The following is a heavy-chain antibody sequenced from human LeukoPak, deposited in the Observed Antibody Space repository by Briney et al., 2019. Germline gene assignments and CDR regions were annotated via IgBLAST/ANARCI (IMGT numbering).Heavy chain of an antibody. CDR3: AREQSGTRGWYSVDY. J-gene: IGHJ4*02. CDR1: GFTFSTYA. CDR2: IRPDGDRT. V-gene: IGHV3-23*01. Sequence: GGSLRLSCAASGFTFSTYAITWVRQGPGKGLEWVSAIRPDGDRTYYANSVRGRFTIARDNSKDTVYLQINGLRVEDTAVYYCAREQSGTRGWYSVDYWGQGTLVTVSS. D-gene: IGHD6-19*01.